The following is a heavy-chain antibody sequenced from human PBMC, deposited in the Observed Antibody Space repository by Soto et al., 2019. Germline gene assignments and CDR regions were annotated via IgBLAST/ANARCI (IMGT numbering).Heavy chain of an antibody. CDR2: ISGSGGST. Sequence: PGGSLRLSCAASGFSFSSDAMSWVRQAPGKGLEWVSTISGSGGSTYYADSVKGRFTISRDNSKNTLYLQMNSLRAEDTAVYYCAKENYDYIWGSYRYTGFGYFDYWGQGTLVTVSS. CDR3: AKENYDYIWGSYRYTGFGYFDY. V-gene: IGHV3-23*01. CDR1: GFSFSSDA. D-gene: IGHD3-16*02. J-gene: IGHJ4*02.